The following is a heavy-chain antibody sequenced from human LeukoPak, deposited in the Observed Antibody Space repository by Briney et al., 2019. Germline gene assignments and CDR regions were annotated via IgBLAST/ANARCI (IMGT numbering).Heavy chain of an antibody. CDR2: ISYDGSNK. J-gene: IGHJ5*02. D-gene: IGHD5-18*01. Sequence: QTGGSLRLSCAASGFTFSSYGMHWVRQAPGKGLEWVAVISYDGSNKYYADSVKGRFTISRDNSKNTLYLQMNSLRAEDTAVYYCASLAAMVRWFDPWGQGTLVTVSS. V-gene: IGHV3-30*03. CDR3: ASLAAMVRWFDP. CDR1: GFTFSSYG.